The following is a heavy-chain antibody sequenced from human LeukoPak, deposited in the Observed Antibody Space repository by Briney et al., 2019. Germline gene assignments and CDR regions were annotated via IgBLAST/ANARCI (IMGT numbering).Heavy chain of an antibody. V-gene: IGHV4-31*03. Sequence: SQTLSLTCTVSGDSISSGGYYWSWIRQHPGKGLEWIGYIYYTGSTSYNPSLKSRVSISGDTSRNQFSLKLSSVTAADTAVYYCASRVVYGDYLDYWGQGTLVTVSS. CDR1: GDSISSGGYY. CDR3: ASRVVYGDYLDY. D-gene: IGHD4-17*01. CDR2: IYYTGST. J-gene: IGHJ4*01.